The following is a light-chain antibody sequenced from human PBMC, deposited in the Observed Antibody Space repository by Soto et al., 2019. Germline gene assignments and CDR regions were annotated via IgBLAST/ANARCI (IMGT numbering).Light chain of an antibody. V-gene: IGKV3-15*01. CDR1: QSISSN. Sequence: EIVITQSPATPSVSPGERATLSCSASQSISSNLAWYQQKPGQAPRLLMFRTSSRATGFPARFSGSGSGTEFNLTISSLQSEDFGVYYCQQYNNWPRATFGGGTKVDIK. CDR2: RTS. CDR3: QQYNNWPRAT. J-gene: IGKJ4*01.